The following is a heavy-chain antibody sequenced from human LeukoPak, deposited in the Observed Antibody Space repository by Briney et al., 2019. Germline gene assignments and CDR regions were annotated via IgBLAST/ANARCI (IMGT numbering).Heavy chain of an antibody. D-gene: IGHD6-19*01. CDR1: GFTFSSYG. V-gene: IGHV3-23*01. CDR2: ISGSGGST. CDR3: AKEGEQWLVRYYMDV. Sequence: PGGSLRLSCAASGFTFSSYGMSWVRQAPGKGLEWVSAISGSGGSTYYADSVKGRFTISRDNSKNTLYLQMNSLRAEDTAVYYCAKEGEQWLVRYYMDVWGKGTTVTISS. J-gene: IGHJ6*03.